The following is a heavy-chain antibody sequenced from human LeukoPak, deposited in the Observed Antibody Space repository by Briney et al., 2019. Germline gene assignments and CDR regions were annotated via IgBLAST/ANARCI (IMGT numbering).Heavy chain of an antibody. Sequence: ASVTVSCKASGGTFSSYAISWVRQAPGQGLEWMGGIIPIFGTANYAQKFQGRVTITADESTSTAYMELSSLRSEDTAVYYCARDSVAHYYDSSGSLAGDYWGQGTLVTVSS. J-gene: IGHJ4*02. V-gene: IGHV1-69*13. CDR1: GGTFSSYA. CDR3: ARDSVAHYYDSSGSLAGDY. CDR2: IIPIFGTA. D-gene: IGHD3-22*01.